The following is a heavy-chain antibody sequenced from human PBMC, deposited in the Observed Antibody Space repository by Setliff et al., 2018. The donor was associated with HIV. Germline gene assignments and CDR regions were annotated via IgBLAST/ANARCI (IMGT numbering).Heavy chain of an antibody. V-gene: IGHV3-30*02. Sequence: GGSLRLSCAASGFTFSHYGMHWVRQAPGKGLEWVAFIRYDGSTIYYADSVKGRFTISRDNAENSLFLQMNSLRAEDTAVYYCASVQYFNSGGYWATIRHYYSMDVWGKGTAVTVSS. CDR2: IRYDGSTI. J-gene: IGHJ6*03. CDR3: ASVQYFNSGGYWATIRHYYSMDV. D-gene: IGHD3-22*01. CDR1: GFTFSHYG.